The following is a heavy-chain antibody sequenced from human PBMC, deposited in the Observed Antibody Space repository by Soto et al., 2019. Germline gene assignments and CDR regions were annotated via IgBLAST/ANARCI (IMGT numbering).Heavy chain of an antibody. CDR3: ARDSAYYYYGMDV. Sequence: ILSLTCSVSGGSMSSYYWSWIRQPPGKGLEWIGYIYSSGSTNYNPSLKSRVTISVDTSKNQFSLKLSSVTAAETAVYYCARDSAYYYYGMDVWGQATTVTVSS. CDR1: GGSMSSYY. CDR2: IYSSGST. J-gene: IGHJ6*02. V-gene: IGHV4-59*01.